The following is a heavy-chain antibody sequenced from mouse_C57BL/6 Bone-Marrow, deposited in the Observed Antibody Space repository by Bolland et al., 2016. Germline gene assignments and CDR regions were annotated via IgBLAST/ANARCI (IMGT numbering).Heavy chain of an antibody. J-gene: IGHJ4*01. V-gene: IGHV1-64*01. Sequence: MIHPNSGSTNYNEKFKSKATLTVDKSSSTAYMQLSSLTSEDSAVYYCAYYGNYGFAYWGQGTS. CDR3: AYYGNYGFAY. CDR2: IHPNSGST. D-gene: IGHD2-1*01.